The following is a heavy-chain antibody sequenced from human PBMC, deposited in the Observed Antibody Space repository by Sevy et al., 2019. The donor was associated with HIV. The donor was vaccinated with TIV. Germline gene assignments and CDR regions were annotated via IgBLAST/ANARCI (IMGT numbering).Heavy chain of an antibody. J-gene: IGHJ6*02. CDR1: GGSISSNNYY. CDR2: IYYSGAT. D-gene: IGHD3-3*01. V-gene: IGHV4-39*02. CDR3: AGDLYDFGNAWGFRYYYYAMDV. Sequence: SETLSLTCTVSGGSISSNNYYWGWIRQPPGKGLQWIGSIYYSGATYYNPALKSRVTISVDTSKMQFSLKLRSMTAAETALYYCAGDLYDFGNAWGFRYYYYAMDVWGQGTTVTVSS.